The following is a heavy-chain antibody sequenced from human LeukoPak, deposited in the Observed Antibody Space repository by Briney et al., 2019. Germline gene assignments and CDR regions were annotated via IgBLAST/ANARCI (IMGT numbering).Heavy chain of an antibody. Sequence: GVALRLSCAVSGFNFDDYAMHGVRQAAGRGLEGVSGINWKTGNGIYADSVKGRFTISTDNVKNSLYLQMSSLSAEDTALYYCTRRAARWQFDLWGRGTLLTVSS. J-gene: IGHJ2*01. CDR1: GFNFDDYA. CDR3: TRRAARWQFDL. V-gene: IGHV3-9*01. D-gene: IGHD5-24*01. CDR2: INWKTGNG.